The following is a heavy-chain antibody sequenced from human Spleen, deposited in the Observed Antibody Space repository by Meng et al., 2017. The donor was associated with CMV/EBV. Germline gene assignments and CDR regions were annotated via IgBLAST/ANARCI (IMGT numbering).Heavy chain of an antibody. V-gene: IGHV3-30-3*01. Sequence: GESLKISCAASEFTFSSYAMHWVRQAPGKGLEWVAVISYDGSNKYYADSVKGRFTISRDNSKNTLYLQMNSLRAEDTAVYYCARGDYDFHPWGQGTLVTVSS. CDR2: ISYDGSNK. D-gene: IGHD3-3*01. CDR1: EFTFSSYA. CDR3: ARGDYDFHP. J-gene: IGHJ5*02.